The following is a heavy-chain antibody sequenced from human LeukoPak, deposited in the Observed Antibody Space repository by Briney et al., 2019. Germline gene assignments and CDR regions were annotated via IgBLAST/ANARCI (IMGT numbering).Heavy chain of an antibody. Sequence: ASVKVSYKASGYTFTGYYMHWVRQAPGQGLEWMGWINPNSGGTNYAQKFQGRVTMTRDTSISTAYMELSRLRSDDTAVYYCARAGFSLITFGGVIAKQDYWGQGTLVTVSS. CDR1: GYTFTGYY. J-gene: IGHJ4*02. CDR2: INPNSGGT. V-gene: IGHV1-2*02. CDR3: ARAGFSLITFGGVIAKQDY. D-gene: IGHD3-16*02.